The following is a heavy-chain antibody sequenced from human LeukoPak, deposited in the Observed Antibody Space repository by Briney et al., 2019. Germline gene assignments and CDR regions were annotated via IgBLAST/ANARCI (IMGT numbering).Heavy chain of an antibody. Sequence: PSETLSLTCTVSGGSISSSSYYWGWIRQPPGKGLEWIGSIYYSGSTYYNPSLKSRVTISVDTSKNQFSLKLSSVPAADTAVYYCARGGDENVVVVAATIYFDYWGQGTLVTVSS. J-gene: IGHJ4*02. V-gene: IGHV4-39*07. CDR3: ARGGDENVVVVAATIYFDY. CDR2: IYYSGST. D-gene: IGHD2-15*01. CDR1: GGSISSSSYY.